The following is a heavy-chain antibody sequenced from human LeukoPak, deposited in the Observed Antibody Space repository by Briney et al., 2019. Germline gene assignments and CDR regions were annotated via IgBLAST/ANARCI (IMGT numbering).Heavy chain of an antibody. J-gene: IGHJ3*02. CDR2: IIPIFGTA. CDR1: GGTFSSYA. V-gene: IGHV1-69*05. CDR3: ARVGSSGRPASAFDI. D-gene: IGHD6-19*01. Sequence: GSSVKVSCKASGGTFSSYAISWVRQAPGQGLEWMGRIIPIFGTANYAQKFQGRVTITTDESTSTAYMELSSLRSEDTAVYYCARVGSSGRPASAFDIWGQGTMVTVSS.